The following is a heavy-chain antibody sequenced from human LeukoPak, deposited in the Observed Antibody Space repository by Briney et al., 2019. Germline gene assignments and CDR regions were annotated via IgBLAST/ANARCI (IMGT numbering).Heavy chain of an antibody. CDR2: ISGSGGST. Sequence: VSTISGSGGSTYYAHSVKGPFTISRDNCKKTLYLQMNSLRAEDTAIYYCAKDSKTWDFDDWGQGTLVTVSS. D-gene: IGHD7-27*01. J-gene: IGHJ4*02. V-gene: IGHV3-23*01. CDR3: AKDSKTWDFDD.